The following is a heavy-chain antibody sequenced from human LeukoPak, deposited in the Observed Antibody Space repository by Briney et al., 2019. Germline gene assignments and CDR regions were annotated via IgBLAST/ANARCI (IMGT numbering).Heavy chain of an antibody. V-gene: IGHV3-74*01. J-gene: IGHJ4*02. CDR2: LHSDGSNT. CDR3: ARLSGYSSIDY. D-gene: IGHD6-13*01. CDR1: GFTLRDYW. Sequence: GGSLRLSCAASGFTLRDYWMHWVRQAPGKGLVWVSRLHSDGSNTTYADSVKGRFTISRDNAKNTLYLQMNSLRAEDTAVYYCARLSGYSSIDYWGQGALVTVSS.